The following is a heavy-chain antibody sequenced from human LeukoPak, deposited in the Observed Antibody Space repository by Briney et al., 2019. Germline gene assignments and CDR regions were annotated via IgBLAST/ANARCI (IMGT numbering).Heavy chain of an antibody. D-gene: IGHD3-22*01. Sequence: GASVKVSCKASGYSFTGYYMHWVRQAPGQGLEWMGRINPRRGGTNYAQKFQGRVTLTRDTSISTAHMELSSLRSEDTAVYYCARAGGWLLGPEDYWGQGTLVTVSS. J-gene: IGHJ4*02. V-gene: IGHV1-2*06. CDR3: ARAGGWLLGPEDY. CDR1: GYSFTGYY. CDR2: INPRRGGT.